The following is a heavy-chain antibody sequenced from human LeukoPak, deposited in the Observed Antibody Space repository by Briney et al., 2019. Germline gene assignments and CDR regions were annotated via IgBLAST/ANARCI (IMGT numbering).Heavy chain of an antibody. D-gene: IGHD6-19*01. J-gene: IGHJ4*02. CDR1: GGTFSSYA. CDR2: ISAYNGNT. Sequence: ASVKVSCKASGGTFSSYAISWVRQAPGQGLEWMGWISAYNGNTNYAQKLQGRVTMTTDTSTSTAYMELRSLGSDDTAVYYCAGARGSGWYYFVYWGQGSLVTVSS. V-gene: IGHV1-18*01. CDR3: AGARGSGWYYFVY.